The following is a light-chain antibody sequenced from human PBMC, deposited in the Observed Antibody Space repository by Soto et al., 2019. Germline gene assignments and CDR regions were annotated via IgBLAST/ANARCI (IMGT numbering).Light chain of an antibody. CDR3: AAWHDSLTGVV. J-gene: IGLJ2*01. V-gene: IGLV1-47*01. CDR2: RNN. Sequence: QSVLTQPPSASGTPGQRVTISCSGSSSNIGTYYVYWYQQLPGTAPKLLIYRNNQRPSGVPDRFSASKSGTSASLVISGLRSEDDADYPCAAWHDSLTGVVFGGGPQLTLL. CDR1: SSNIGTYY.